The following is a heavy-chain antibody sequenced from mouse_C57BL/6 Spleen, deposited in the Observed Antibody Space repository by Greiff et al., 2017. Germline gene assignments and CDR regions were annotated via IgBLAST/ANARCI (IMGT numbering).Heavy chain of an antibody. J-gene: IGHJ2*01. CDR1: GYTFTDYN. D-gene: IGHD1-1*01. Sequence: EVQLQQSGPELVKPGASVKMSCKASGYTFTDYNMHWVKQSHGKSLEWLGYINPNNGGTSYNQKFKGKATLTVNKSSSTAYMELRSLTSEDSAVYYCAREGYYGSTDYWGQGTTLTVSS. CDR2: INPNNGGT. V-gene: IGHV1-22*01. CDR3: AREGYYGSTDY.